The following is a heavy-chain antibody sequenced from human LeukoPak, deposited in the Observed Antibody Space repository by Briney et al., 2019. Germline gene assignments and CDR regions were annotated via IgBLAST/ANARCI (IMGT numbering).Heavy chain of an antibody. J-gene: IGHJ6*03. D-gene: IGHD2-8*01. CDR1: GYTFTGYY. V-gene: IGHV1-2*02. Sequence: ASVKVSCKASGYTFTGYYMHWVRQAPGQGLEWMGWINPNSGGTNYAQKFQGRVTVTRDTSISTAYMELSRLRSDDTAVYYCARRAGYCTNGVCYYYYYYYMDVWGKGTTVIVSS. CDR2: INPNSGGT. CDR3: ARRAGYCTNGVCYYYYYYYMDV.